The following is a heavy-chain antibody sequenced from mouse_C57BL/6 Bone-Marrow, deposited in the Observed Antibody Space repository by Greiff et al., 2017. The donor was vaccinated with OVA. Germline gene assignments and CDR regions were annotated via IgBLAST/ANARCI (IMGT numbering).Heavy chain of an antibody. J-gene: IGHJ1*03. CDR3: ARDHWDWYCDV. CDR2: IYPGSGNT. D-gene: IGHD4-1*01. Sequence: VKLMESGPELVKPGASVKISCKASGYSFTSYYIHWVKQRPGQGLEWIGWIYPGSGNTKYNEKFKGKATLTADTSSSTAYMQLSSLTSEDSAVYYCARDHWDWYCDVWGTGTTVTVSS. V-gene: IGHV1-66*01. CDR1: GYSFTSYY.